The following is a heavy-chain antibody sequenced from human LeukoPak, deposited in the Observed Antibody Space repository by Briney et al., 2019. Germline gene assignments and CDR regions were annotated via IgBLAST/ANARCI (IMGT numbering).Heavy chain of an antibody. Sequence: PGESLRLSCAASGFTFSSYSMNWVRQAPGKGLEWVSSISSTSGYIYYADSVKGRFTISRDNAKNSLYLQMNSPRAEDTAVYYCARSMVRGAPDYWGQGTLVTVSS. CDR2: ISSTSGYI. CDR3: ARSMVRGAPDY. V-gene: IGHV3-21*01. D-gene: IGHD3-10*01. CDR1: GFTFSSYS. J-gene: IGHJ4*02.